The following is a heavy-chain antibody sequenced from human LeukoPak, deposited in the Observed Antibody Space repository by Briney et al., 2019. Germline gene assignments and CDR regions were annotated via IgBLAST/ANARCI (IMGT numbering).Heavy chain of an antibody. V-gene: IGHV3-23*01. CDR1: GFTFSSYG. CDR2: ISGSGGST. J-gene: IGHJ4*02. Sequence: KAGGSLRLSCAASGFTFSSYGMHWVRQAPGKGLEWVSAISGSGGSTYYADSVKGRFTISRDNSKNTLYLQMNSLRAEDTAVYYCANRKYYYDSSGYLGVDYWGQGTLVTVSS. D-gene: IGHD3-22*01. CDR3: ANRKYYYDSSGYLGVDY.